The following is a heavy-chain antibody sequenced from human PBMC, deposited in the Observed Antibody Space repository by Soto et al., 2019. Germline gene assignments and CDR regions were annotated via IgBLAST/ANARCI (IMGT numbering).Heavy chain of an antibody. CDR2: IIPILGIA. Sequence: SVKVSCKASGGTFSSYTICWVRQAPGQGLEWMGRIIPILGIANYAQKFQGRVTITADKSTSTAYMELSSLRSEDTAVYYCAREAFGELSNDGDAFDIWGQGTMVTVSS. V-gene: IGHV1-69*04. CDR1: GGTFSSYT. CDR3: AREAFGELSNDGDAFDI. J-gene: IGHJ3*02. D-gene: IGHD3-10*01.